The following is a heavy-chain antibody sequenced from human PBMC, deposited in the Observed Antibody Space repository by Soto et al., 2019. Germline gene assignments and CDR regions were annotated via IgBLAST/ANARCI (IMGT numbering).Heavy chain of an antibody. J-gene: IGHJ5*02. D-gene: IGHD3-3*01. CDR2: ISGSGSTI. CDR1: GFTFSDFF. V-gene: IGHV3-11*01. Sequence: GGSLRLSCAASGFTFSDFFMSWVRQAPGKGLDWIAYISGSGSTIRYADSVKGRITISRDNAKNSVSLQMNSLRAEDMAVYYCARDLSGYDFWSSFDPWGQGTLVTVPQ. CDR3: ARDLSGYDFWSSFDP.